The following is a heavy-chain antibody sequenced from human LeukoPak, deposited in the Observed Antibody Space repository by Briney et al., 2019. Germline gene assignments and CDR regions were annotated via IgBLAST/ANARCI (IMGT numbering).Heavy chain of an antibody. CDR1: GFTFSSYW. J-gene: IGHJ1*01. CDR3: YGANAEH. CDR2: TNSDGSST. D-gene: IGHD4-23*01. Sequence: GGSLRLSCAASGFTFSSYWMHWVRQAPGKGLVWVSGTNSDGSSTMYADSVEGPLTIDRDNAKSTLYKQMNSLRAADTAVYYCYGANAEHWGQGNLGTVSS. V-gene: IGHV3-74*03.